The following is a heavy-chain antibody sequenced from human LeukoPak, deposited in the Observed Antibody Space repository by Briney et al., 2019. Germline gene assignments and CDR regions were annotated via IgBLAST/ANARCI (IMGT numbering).Heavy chain of an antibody. CDR3: AKEKSGHSPFDY. V-gene: IGHV3-23*01. D-gene: IGHD3-22*01. J-gene: IGHJ4*02. CDR1: GFTFSSYG. CDR2: ISNSGGNT. Sequence: GGSLRLSCAASGFTFSSYGMNWVRQAPGKGLEWVSAISNSGGNTYYADSVKGRFTISRDNSKNTLYLQMNSLRAEDTAVYYCAKEKSGHSPFDYWGQGTLVTVSS.